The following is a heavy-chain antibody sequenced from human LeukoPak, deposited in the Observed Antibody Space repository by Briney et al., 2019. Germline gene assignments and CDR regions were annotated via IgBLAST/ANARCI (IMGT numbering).Heavy chain of an antibody. CDR1: GGTFSSYA. V-gene: IGHV1-69*01. Sequence: SVKVSCKASGGTFSSYAISWVRQAPGQGLEWMGGIIPIFGTANSAQKFQGRVTITADDSTSTAYMELSSLRSEDTAVYYCARVAQMPRLFDSWGQGTLVTVSS. D-gene: IGHD2-2*01. CDR2: IIPIFGTA. J-gene: IGHJ4*02. CDR3: ARVAQMPRLFDS.